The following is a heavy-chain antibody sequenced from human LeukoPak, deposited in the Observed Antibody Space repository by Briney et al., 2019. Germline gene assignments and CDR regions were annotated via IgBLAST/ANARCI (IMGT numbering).Heavy chain of an antibody. Sequence: KPSETLSLTCTVSGGSVSSGSYYWSWIRQPPGKGLEWIGYIYYSGSTNYNPSLKSRVTISVDTSKNQFSLKLSSVTAADTAVYYCARQGATISYYFDYWGQGTLVTVSS. D-gene: IGHD1-26*01. V-gene: IGHV4-61*01. J-gene: IGHJ4*02. CDR3: ARQGATISYYFDY. CDR2: IYYSGST. CDR1: GGSVSSGSYY.